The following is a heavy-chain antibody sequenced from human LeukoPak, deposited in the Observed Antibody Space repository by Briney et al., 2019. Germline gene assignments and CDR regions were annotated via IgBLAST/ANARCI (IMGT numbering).Heavy chain of an antibody. D-gene: IGHD3-10*01. J-gene: IGHJ1*01. V-gene: IGHV3-9*01. Sequence: SLRLSCAASGLTFDDYAMHWVRQAPGEGLEWVSGISWNSGSIGYGDSVKGRFTISRDNGKNSLYLQMNSLRTEDTALYYCAKDMGSGGSGSPPSWGQGTLVTVSS. CDR2: ISWNSGSI. CDR3: AKDMGSGGSGSPPS. CDR1: GLTFDDYA.